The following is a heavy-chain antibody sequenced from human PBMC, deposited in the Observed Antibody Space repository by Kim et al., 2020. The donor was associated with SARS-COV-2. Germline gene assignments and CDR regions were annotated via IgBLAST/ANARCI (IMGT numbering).Heavy chain of an antibody. V-gene: IGHV3-23*01. CDR2: IRGGGASP. CDR1: GFTFDNYA. Sequence: GGSLRLSCVASGFTFDNYAMSWVRQAPGKGLEWVSYIRGGGASPLYADSVKGRFTISIDNSKNTLYLQMNSLSAEDTAVYFCAKCYRSLGNDAFNIWGQGTFVTVSS. J-gene: IGHJ3*02. CDR3: AKCYRSLGNDAFNI. D-gene: IGHD3-16*02.